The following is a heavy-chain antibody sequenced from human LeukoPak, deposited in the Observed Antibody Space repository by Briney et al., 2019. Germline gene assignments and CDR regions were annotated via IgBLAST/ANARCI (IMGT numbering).Heavy chain of an antibody. D-gene: IGHD3-22*01. J-gene: IGHJ4*02. CDR3: GREVDYYDSSDYFPLGY. V-gene: IGHV1-2*02. CDR2: INPNSGGT. Sequence: ASVKVSCKASGYTFTGHYMHWVRQAPGQGLEWMGWINPNSGGTNYAQKFQGRVTMTRDTSITTAYMELSRLKSDDTAVYYCGREVDYYDSSDYFPLGYWGQGTLVTVSS. CDR1: GYTFTGHY.